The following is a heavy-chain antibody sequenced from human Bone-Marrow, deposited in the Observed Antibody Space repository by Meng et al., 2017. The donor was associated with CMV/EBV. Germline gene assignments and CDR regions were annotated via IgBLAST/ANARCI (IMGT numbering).Heavy chain of an antibody. CDR2: ISSSGSTI. CDR3: ARGDIVVVPAATPFDY. Sequence: LSLTCTVSGGSISSSSYYWGWIRQPPGKGLEWVSYISSSGSTIYYADSVKGRFTISRDNAKNSLYLQMNSLRAEDTAVYYCARGDIVVVPAATPFDYWGQGTLVTVSS. CDR1: GGSISSSSYY. J-gene: IGHJ4*02. V-gene: IGHV3-11*04. D-gene: IGHD2-2*01.